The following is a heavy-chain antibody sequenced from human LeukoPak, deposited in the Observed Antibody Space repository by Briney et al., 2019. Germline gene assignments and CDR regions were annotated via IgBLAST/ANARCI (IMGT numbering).Heavy chain of an antibody. CDR1: GFTFSSYW. V-gene: IGHV3-7*01. CDR2: IKQDGSEK. Sequence: PGGSLRLSCAASGFTFSSYWMSWVRQAPGKGLEWVANIKQDGSEKYYVDSVKGRFTISRDNVKNSLYLQMNSLRAEDTAVYYCARDSYYYGSGSSSDEYYFDYWGQGTLVTVSS. CDR3: ARDSYYYGSGSSSDEYYFDY. J-gene: IGHJ4*02. D-gene: IGHD3-10*01.